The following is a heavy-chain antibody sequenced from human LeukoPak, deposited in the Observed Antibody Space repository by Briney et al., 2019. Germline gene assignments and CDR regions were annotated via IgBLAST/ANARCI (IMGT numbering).Heavy chain of an antibody. CDR1: GFTFSNAW. V-gene: IGHV3-15*01. CDR3: TITVATSIDY. J-gene: IGHJ4*02. CDR2: IKRTADGGTT. Sequence: PVGSLRLSCAASGFTFSNAWMSWVRQAPGKGREWVGRIKRTADGGTTDYATPVKGRFTISRDDSKNTLYLQMNSLNIEDTAVYYCTITVATSIDYWGQGTLVTVSS. D-gene: IGHD5-12*01.